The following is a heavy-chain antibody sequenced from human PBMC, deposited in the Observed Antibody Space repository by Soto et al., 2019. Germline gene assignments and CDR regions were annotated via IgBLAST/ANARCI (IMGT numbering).Heavy chain of an antibody. Sequence: QVHLVQSGPEVKKPGASVKVSCKASGYTFPNYAFTWVRQAPGQGLEWMGWISTYNGNTNYAQNFQGRVTMTTDTATSTAYMELRSLRSDDTAVYYCARGFSYDSSASSLYYFDYWGQGTLVTVSS. CDR2: ISTYNGNT. CDR3: ARGFSYDSSASSLYYFDY. V-gene: IGHV1-18*01. D-gene: IGHD3-22*01. J-gene: IGHJ4*02. CDR1: GYTFPNYA.